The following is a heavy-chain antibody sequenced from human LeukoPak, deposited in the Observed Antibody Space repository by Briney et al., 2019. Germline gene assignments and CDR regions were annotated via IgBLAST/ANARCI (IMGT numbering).Heavy chain of an antibody. V-gene: IGHV3-9*01. D-gene: IGHD3-10*01. J-gene: IGHJ3*02. Sequence: PGGSLRLSCAASGFTFDDYAMHWVRQAPGKGPEWVSGISWNSGSIGYADSVKGRFTISRDNAKNSQYLQMNSLRAEDTALYYCAKDIGITMVRGVILGAFDIWGQGTMVTVSS. CDR3: AKDIGITMVRGVILGAFDI. CDR1: GFTFDDYA. CDR2: ISWNSGSI.